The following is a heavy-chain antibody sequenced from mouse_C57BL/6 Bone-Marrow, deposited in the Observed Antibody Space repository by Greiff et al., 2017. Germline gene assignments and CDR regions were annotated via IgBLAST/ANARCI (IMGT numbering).Heavy chain of an antibody. CDR2: IHPNSGST. CDR1: GYTFTSYW. V-gene: IGHV1-64*01. D-gene: IGHD1-1*01. J-gene: IGHJ4*01. CDR3: DSYYYGSSYYAMDY. Sequence: QVQLQQPGAELVKPGASVKLSCQASGYTFTSYWMHWVKQRPGQGLEWIGMIHPNSGSTNYNEKFKSKATLTVDKSASTAYMQLSSLTSEDSAVXYCDSYYYGSSYYAMDYWGQGTSVTVSS.